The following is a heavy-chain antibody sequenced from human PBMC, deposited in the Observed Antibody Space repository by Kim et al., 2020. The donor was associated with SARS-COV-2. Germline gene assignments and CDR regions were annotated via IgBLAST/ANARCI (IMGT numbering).Heavy chain of an antibody. D-gene: IGHD1-1*01. CDR2: IWNDGSKE. Sequence: GGSLRLSCVASGFSFRSFGMHWVRQAPGKGLEWVTNIWNDGSKEYYVDSVEGRFTISRDDSKNTVYLQMSSLRAEDTAVYYCTRGMYTGTAGADDFDIWG. CDR3: TRGMYTGTAGADDFDI. CDR1: GFSFRSFG. V-gene: IGHV3-33*01. J-gene: IGHJ3*02.